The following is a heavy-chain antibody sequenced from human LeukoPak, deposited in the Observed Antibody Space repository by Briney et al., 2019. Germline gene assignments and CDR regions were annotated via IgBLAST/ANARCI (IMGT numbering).Heavy chain of an antibody. J-gene: IGHJ3*01. CDR1: GGTFSSYA. CDR3: ARETKLAGADDAFDF. V-gene: IGHV1-69*05. D-gene: IGHD6-6*01. CDR2: IIPIFGTA. Sequence: SVKVSCKASGGTFSSYAISWVRQAPGQGLEWMGRIIPIFGTANYAQKFQGRVTITTDESTSTAYMELSSLRSEDTAVYYCARETKLAGADDAFDFWGQGTMVTVSS.